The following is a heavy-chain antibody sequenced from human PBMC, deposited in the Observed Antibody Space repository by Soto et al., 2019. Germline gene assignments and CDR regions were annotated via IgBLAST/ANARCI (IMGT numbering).Heavy chain of an antibody. CDR3: ARRIVILAADYGMDV. V-gene: IGHV4-30-2*01. Sequence: PSETLSLTCAVSGGSISSGGYSWSWIRQPPGKGLEWIGYIYHSGSTYYNPSLKSRVTISVDRSKNQFSLKLSSVTAADTAVYHCARRIVILAADYGMDVWGQGTTVTVSS. CDR2: IYHSGST. D-gene: IGHD2-15*01. CDR1: GGSISSGGYS. J-gene: IGHJ6*02.